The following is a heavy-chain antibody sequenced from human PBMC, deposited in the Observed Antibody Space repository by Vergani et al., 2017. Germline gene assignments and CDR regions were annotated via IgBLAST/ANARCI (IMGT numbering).Heavy chain of an antibody. D-gene: IGHD3-22*01. CDR2: IYYSGST. J-gene: IGHJ4*02. CDR1: GGSISSGGYS. Sequence: QLQLQESGSGLVKPSQTLSLTCAVSGGSISSGGYSWSWIRQPPGKGLEWIGYIYYSGSTNYNPSLKSRVTISVDTSKNQFSLKLSSVTAADTAVNYCARDYGYYYDSSGYLPGRDWGQGTLVTVSS. V-gene: IGHV4-30-2*01. CDR3: ARDYGYYYDSSGYLPGRD.